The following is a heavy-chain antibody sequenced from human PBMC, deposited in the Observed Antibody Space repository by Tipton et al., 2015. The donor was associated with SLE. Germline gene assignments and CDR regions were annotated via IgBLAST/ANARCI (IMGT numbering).Heavy chain of an antibody. Sequence: TLSLTCTISGGSISTYFWSWIRQPPGKGLEWIGYVYYSGSTHYNPSLTSRVSMSVDTSKNQFSLKLSSVTAADTAVYYCARDGFDYWGQGILVTVPS. J-gene: IGHJ4*02. CDR3: ARDGFDY. V-gene: IGHV4-59*12. CDR1: GGSISTYF. CDR2: VYYSGST.